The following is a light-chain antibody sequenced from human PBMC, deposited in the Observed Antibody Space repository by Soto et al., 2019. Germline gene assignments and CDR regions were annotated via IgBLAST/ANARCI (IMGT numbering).Light chain of an antibody. CDR1: QGIRSY. J-gene: IGKJ3*01. V-gene: IGKV1-9*01. CDR3: QQLNTFPPFFT. CDR2: GAS. Sequence: DIQMTQSPSSLSASVGDRVTITCRASQGIRSYLAWYQQRPGKAPELLIYGASTLRPGGASRFSGSGSGTEFTLTISSLQPEDFATYFCQQLNTFPPFFTFGPGTKWIS.